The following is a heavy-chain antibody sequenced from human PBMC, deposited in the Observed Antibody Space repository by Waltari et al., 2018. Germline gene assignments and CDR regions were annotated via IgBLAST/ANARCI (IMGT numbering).Heavy chain of an antibody. V-gene: IGHV5-51*01. D-gene: IGHD3-16*01. CDR1: GYSFTSYW. J-gene: IGHJ4*02. Sequence: EVQLVQSGAEVKKPGESLKISCKGSGYSFTSYWIGWVRQMPGKGLEWMGIIYPGASDTRYSPSVQGQGTSSADKSISTAYLQWSSLKASDTAMYYCARLFRYGITFGGFDYWGQGTLVTVSS. CDR2: IYPGASDT. CDR3: ARLFRYGITFGGFDY.